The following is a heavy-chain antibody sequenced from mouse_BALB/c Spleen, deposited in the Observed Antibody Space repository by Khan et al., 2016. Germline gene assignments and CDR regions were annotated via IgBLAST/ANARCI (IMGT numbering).Heavy chain of an antibody. Sequence: EVQLQESGPGLVKPSQSLSLTCTVTGYSITSDYAWNWIRQFPGNKLEWMGYITSSGSTSYNPSLKSRISITRDTSKNQFFLQLNSVTTEDTATYYCASDQLADWYFDVWGAGTTVTVSS. V-gene: IGHV3-2*02. CDR1: GYSITSDYA. J-gene: IGHJ1*01. D-gene: IGHD4-1*02. CDR3: ASDQLADWYFDV. CDR2: ITSSGST.